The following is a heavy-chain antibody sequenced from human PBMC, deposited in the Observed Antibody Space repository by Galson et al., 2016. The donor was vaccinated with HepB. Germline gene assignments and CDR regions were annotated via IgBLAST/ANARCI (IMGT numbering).Heavy chain of an antibody. CDR1: GDSVSSNIAA. CDR2: TYYRSKWEN. CDR3: ARESVPHWNHDAFNA. V-gene: IGHV6-1*01. D-gene: IGHD1-1*01. Sequence: CAISGDSVSSNIAAWNWIRQSPLRGLEWLGRTYYRSKWENDYAGSVEGRIIISPDTSNNQFSLHLLSVTPEDTAVYYCARESVPHWNHDAFNAWGQGTTVTVSS. J-gene: IGHJ3*01.